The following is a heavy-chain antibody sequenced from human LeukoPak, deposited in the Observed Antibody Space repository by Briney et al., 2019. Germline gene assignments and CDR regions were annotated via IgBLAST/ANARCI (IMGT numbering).Heavy chain of an antibody. Sequence: ASVKVSCKASGYTFTSYAMNWVRQAPGQGLEWVGWINTNTGNPTYAQGFTGRFVFSLDTSVSTAYLQISSLKAEDTAVYYCARESGILWFGELLQNGMDVWGQGTTVTVSS. CDR3: ARESGILWFGELLQNGMDV. J-gene: IGHJ6*02. CDR1: GYTFTSYA. V-gene: IGHV7-4-1*02. CDR2: INTNTGNP. D-gene: IGHD3-10*01.